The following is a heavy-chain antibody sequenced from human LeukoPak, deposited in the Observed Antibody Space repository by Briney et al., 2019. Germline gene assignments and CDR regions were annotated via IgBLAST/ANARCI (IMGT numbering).Heavy chain of an antibody. J-gene: IGHJ6*03. CDR3: GKAALSGTEGGDYHYHVDV. CDR2: ISRSGEKT. Sequence: GGSLRLSCVGSGFTFNNYDMTWVRQAPGKGLEWVSSISRSGEKTYYADSVRGQFTISRDNSKNSLFLQMNSLRAEDTAIYSCGKAALSGTEGGDYHYHVDVWGKGTTVTVSS. D-gene: IGHD1-20*01. V-gene: IGHV3-23*01. CDR1: GFTFNNYD.